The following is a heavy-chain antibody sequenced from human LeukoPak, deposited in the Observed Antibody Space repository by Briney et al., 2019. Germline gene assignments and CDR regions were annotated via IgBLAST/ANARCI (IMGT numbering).Heavy chain of an antibody. V-gene: IGHV6-1*01. CDR3: ARETWLVLEDAFDI. Sequence: SQTLSLTCAISGDSVSSNSAAWNWISQSPSRGLEWLGRTYYRSKWYNDYAVSVKSRITINPDTSKNQFSLQLNSVTPEDTAVYYCARETWLVLEDAFDIWGQGTMVIVSS. D-gene: IGHD6-19*01. CDR2: TYYRSKWYN. CDR1: GDSVSSNSAA. J-gene: IGHJ3*02.